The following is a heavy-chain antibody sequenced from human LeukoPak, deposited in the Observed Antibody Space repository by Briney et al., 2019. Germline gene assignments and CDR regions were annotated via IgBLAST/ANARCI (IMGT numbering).Heavy chain of an antibody. Sequence: SETLSLTCAVYGGSFSGYYWSRIRQPPGKGQEWIGEINHSGSTNYNPSLKSRVTISVDTSKNQFSLKLSSVTAADTAVYYCASRGYCSGGSCYYFDYWGQGTLVTVSS. V-gene: IGHV4-34*01. CDR1: GGSFSGYY. J-gene: IGHJ4*02. CDR3: ASRGYCSGGSCYYFDY. CDR2: INHSGST. D-gene: IGHD2-15*01.